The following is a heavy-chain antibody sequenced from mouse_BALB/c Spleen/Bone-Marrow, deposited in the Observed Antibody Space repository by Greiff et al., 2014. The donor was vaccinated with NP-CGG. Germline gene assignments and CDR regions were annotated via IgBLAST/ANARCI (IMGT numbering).Heavy chain of an antibody. CDR2: IYPSTGYT. CDR3: AGGRFAY. CDR1: GYTFTNYW. J-gene: IGHJ3*01. V-gene: IGHV1-7*01. Sequence: VQLQQSGAELAKPGASVKMSCKASGYTFTNYWMHRVKQRPGRGLEWIGYIYPSTGYTEYNQKFKDKATLTSDKSSSTAYMQLSSLTSEDSAVYYCAGGRFAYWGQGTLVTVSA. D-gene: IGHD1-1*02.